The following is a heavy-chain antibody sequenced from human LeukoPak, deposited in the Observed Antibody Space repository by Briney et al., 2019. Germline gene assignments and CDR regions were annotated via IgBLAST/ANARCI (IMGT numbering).Heavy chain of an antibody. D-gene: IGHD2-15*01. CDR3: ARDEGLYCSGGRCHPPGFDY. CDR2: IHYSGST. J-gene: IGHJ4*02. Sequence: PSETLSLTCTVSGGTISPSFWNWVRQVPGKGLEWIGYIHYSGSTNYNPSLRSRLTMSVDTSKNQFSLKLTSVTAADTAVYYCARDEGLYCSGGRCHPPGFDYWGQGALVTVSS. V-gene: IGHV4-59*01. CDR1: GGTISPSF.